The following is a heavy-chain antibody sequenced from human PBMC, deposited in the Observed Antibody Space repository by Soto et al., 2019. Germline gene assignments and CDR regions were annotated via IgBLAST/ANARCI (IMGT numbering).Heavy chain of an antibody. CDR3: VKGTEQYPHYIMDV. J-gene: IGHJ6*02. CDR2: IGANAGVT. D-gene: IGHD2-2*02. V-gene: IGHV3-64D*06. CDR1: GFSFSNYA. Sequence: PVGSLRLSCSASGFSFSNYALYWVRQAPGNGLHFVSAIGANAGVTYYADSVKDRFTISRDNSKNTLYLQMIGLRAEDTAVYYCVKGTEQYPHYIMDVWGHGTTVTVSS.